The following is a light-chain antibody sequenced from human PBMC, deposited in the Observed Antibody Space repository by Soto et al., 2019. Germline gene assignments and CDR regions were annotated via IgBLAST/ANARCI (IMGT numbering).Light chain of an antibody. J-gene: IGLJ1*01. CDR1: GSNIGSNS. Sequence: VLTQPPSASGTPGQRVTLSCSGSGSNIGSNSVSWYQQLPGTSPPLLIYTNNQRPSGVPDRFSGSKSGTSASLAISGLRSEDEADYYRAAWDDSLSGYVFGTGTKVTVL. V-gene: IGLV1-47*02. CDR2: TNN. CDR3: AAWDDSLSGYV.